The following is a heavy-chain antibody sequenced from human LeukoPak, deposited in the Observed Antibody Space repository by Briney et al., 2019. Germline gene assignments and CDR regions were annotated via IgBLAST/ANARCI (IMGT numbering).Heavy chain of an antibody. J-gene: IGHJ4*02. D-gene: IGHD2-21*02. V-gene: IGHV4-34*01. Sequence: SETLSLTCAVYGGSFSGYYWSWIRQPPGKGLEWIGEINHSGSTDYNPSLKSRVTISVDTSKNQFSLKLSSVTAADTAVYYCARGRVVTAILDYWGQGTLVTVSS. CDR1: GGSFSGYY. CDR2: INHSGST. CDR3: ARGRVVTAILDY.